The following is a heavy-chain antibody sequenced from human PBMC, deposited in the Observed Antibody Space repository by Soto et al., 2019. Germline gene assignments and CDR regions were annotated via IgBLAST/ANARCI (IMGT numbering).Heavy chain of an antibody. CDR1: GFSFSNYG. J-gene: IGHJ4*02. CDR3: AKNYDYGDSLPFDY. CDR2: ILGNGDTA. Sequence: EVQLLEAGGGLVQPGGSLRLSCAASGFSFSNYGMRWVRQAPGKGLEWLSAILGNGDTAYYADSVRGRFTISRDNSKNTLYLQLNDLGAEDTAIYYCAKNYDYGDSLPFDYWGQGTLVTVSS. D-gene: IGHD4-17*01. V-gene: IGHV3-23*01.